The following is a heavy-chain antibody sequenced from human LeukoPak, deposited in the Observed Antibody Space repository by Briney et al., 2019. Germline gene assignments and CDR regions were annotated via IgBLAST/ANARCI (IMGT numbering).Heavy chain of an antibody. Sequence: AASVKVSCKASGYTFTSYGINWVRQAPGQGLEWMGWISGYNGNTYYAQDLQGRVTMTTDTSTSTVYMELRSLRSDDTAVYYCAREVYYGSGRRFDYWGQGTLVTVSS. V-gene: IGHV1-18*01. CDR3: AREVYYGSGRRFDY. CDR2: ISGYNGNT. D-gene: IGHD3-10*01. J-gene: IGHJ4*02. CDR1: GYTFTSYG.